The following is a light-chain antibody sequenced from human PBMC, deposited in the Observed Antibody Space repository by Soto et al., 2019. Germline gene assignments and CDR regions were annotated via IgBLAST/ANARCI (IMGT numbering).Light chain of an antibody. CDR1: QSVSSN. Sequence: EIVMTQSPATLSVSPGERATLSCGASQSVSSNLAWYQQKPGQAPRLLIYGASTRATGIPARFSGSGSGTEFTLTISSLQSEDFAVHNCQQYNNWPPYTFGQGTKLEIK. V-gene: IGKV3-15*01. CDR2: GAS. CDR3: QQYNNWPPYT. J-gene: IGKJ2*01.